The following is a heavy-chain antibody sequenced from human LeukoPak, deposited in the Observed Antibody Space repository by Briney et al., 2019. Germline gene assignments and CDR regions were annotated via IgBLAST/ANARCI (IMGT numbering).Heavy chain of an antibody. CDR3: ARVAQYCSSTSCYIDAFDI. CDR1: GFTFSSYW. V-gene: IGHV3-74*01. Sequence: PGGSLRLSCAATGFTFSSYWMHWVRQAPGKGLVWVSRINSDGSSTSYADSVKGRFTISRDNAKNTLYLQMSSLRAEDTAVYYCARVAQYCSSTSCYIDAFDIWGQGTMVTVSS. J-gene: IGHJ3*02. D-gene: IGHD2-2*02. CDR2: INSDGSST.